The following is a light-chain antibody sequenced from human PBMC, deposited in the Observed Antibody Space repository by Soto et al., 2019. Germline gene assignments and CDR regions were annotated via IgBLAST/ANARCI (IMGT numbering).Light chain of an antibody. V-gene: IGLV2-23*01. CDR1: SSDVGSSNL. CDR2: EGS. J-gene: IGLJ2*01. Sequence: QSALTQPASVSGSPGQSITVSCTGTSSDVGSSNLVSWYQLHPGKAPKLVIYEGSKRPSGVSNRFSGSKSGNTASLTISGLQAEDEGDYYCCSYASTTVVFGGGTQLTVL. CDR3: CSYASTTVV.